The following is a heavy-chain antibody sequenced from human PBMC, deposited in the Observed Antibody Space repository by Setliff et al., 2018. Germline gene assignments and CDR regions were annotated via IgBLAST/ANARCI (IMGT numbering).Heavy chain of an antibody. J-gene: IGHJ6*03. Sequence: PSETLSLTCAVSGGSISSSYWWGWVRQSPGKGLEWIGRIYHGGDTYYNASLKSRLTISVDTSKNQFSLKLRSVTAADTAVYYCARASSGWYSAYYYYMDVWGKGTTVTVSS. CDR1: GGSISSSYW. CDR3: ARASSGWYSAYYYYMDV. CDR2: IYHGGDT. D-gene: IGHD6-19*01. V-gene: IGHV4-4*02.